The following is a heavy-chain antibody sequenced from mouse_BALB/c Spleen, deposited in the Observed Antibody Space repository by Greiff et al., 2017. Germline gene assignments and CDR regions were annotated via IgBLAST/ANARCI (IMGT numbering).Heavy chain of an antibody. CDR3: ARWTTGGRYFDY. CDR2: IYPGSGST. D-gene: IGHD2-12*01. J-gene: IGHJ2*01. CDR1: GYTFTDYV. Sequence: VQLQQSGPELVKPGASVKMSCKASGYTFTDYVISWVKQRTGQGLEWIGEIYPGSGSTYYNEKFKGKATLTADKSSSTAYMQLSSLTSVDSAVYFCARWTTGGRYFDYWGQGTTLTVSS. V-gene: IGHV1-77*01.